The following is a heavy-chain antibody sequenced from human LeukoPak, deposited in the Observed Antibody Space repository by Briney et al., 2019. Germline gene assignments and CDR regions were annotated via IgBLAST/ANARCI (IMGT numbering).Heavy chain of an antibody. CDR1: GGSFSGYY. J-gene: IGHJ4*02. D-gene: IGHD2-21*02. V-gene: IGHV4-34*01. CDR3: AACGGDCYSVYFDY. Sequence: SETLSLTCAVYGGSFSGYYWSWIRQPPGKGLEWIGEINHSGSTNYNPSLKSRVTISVDTSKNQFSLKLSSVTAADTAVYYCAACGGDCYSVYFDYWGQGTLVTVSS. CDR2: INHSGST.